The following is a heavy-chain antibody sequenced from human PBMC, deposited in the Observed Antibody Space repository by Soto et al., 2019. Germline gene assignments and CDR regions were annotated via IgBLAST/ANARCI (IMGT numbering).Heavy chain of an antibody. V-gene: IGHV3-30-3*01. CDR1: GFTFSSYA. Sequence: GGSLRLSCAASGFTFSSYAMHWVRQAPGKGLEWVAVISYDGSNKYYADSVKGRFTISRDNSKNTLYLQMNSLRAEDTAVYYCARARHLNWFDPWGQGTLVTVSS. CDR2: ISYDGSNK. CDR3: ARARHLNWFDP. J-gene: IGHJ5*02.